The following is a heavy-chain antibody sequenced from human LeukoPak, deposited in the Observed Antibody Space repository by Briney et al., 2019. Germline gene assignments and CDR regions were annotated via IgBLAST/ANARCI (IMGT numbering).Heavy chain of an antibody. Sequence: SETLSLTCAVYGGSFSGYYWSWIRQPPGKGLEWIGEINHSGSTNYNPSLKSRVTISVDTSKNQFSLKLSSVTAADTAVYYCRVGTPFFDYWGQGTLVTVSS. CDR2: INHSGST. CDR3: RVGTPFFDY. V-gene: IGHV4-34*03. CDR1: GGSFSGYY. D-gene: IGHD1-1*01. J-gene: IGHJ4*02.